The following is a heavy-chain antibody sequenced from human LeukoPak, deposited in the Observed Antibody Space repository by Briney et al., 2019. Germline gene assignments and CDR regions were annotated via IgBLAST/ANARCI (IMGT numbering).Heavy chain of an antibody. Sequence: GGSLRLSCAASGFTFSSYAMTWVRQAPGKGLKWVSALSGSGGDTYYTDSVKGRFTISRNNSKNTLYLQMNSLRAEDTAVYYCAKLRGSAWFPDCWGQGSLVTVSS. CDR2: LSGSGGDT. CDR3: AKLRGSAWFPDC. J-gene: IGHJ4*02. D-gene: IGHD6-19*01. V-gene: IGHV3-23*01. CDR1: GFTFSSYA.